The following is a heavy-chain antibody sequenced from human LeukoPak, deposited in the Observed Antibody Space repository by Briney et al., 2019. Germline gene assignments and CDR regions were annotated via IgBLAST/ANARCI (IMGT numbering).Heavy chain of an antibody. CDR3: ARVTGDYAIMDV. J-gene: IGHJ6*04. V-gene: IGHV3-33*01. D-gene: IGHD4-17*01. Sequence: GGSLRLSCAASGFTFSSYGMHWVRQAPGKGLEWVAVIWYDGSNKYYADSVKGRFTISRDNSKNTLYLQVNSLRAEDTAVYYCARVTGDYAIMDVWGKGTTVTVSS. CDR2: IWYDGSNK. CDR1: GFTFSSYG.